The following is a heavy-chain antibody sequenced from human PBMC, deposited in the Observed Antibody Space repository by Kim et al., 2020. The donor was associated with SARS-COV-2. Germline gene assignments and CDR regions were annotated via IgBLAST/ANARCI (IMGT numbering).Heavy chain of an antibody. J-gene: IGHJ6*02. CDR3: ARDGGMDCGGDCYSSYYGMDV. V-gene: IGHV3-74*01. CDR2: INSDGSST. Sequence: GGSLRLSCAASGFTFSSYWMHWVRQAPGKGLVWVSRINSDGSSTSYADSVKGRFTISRDNAKNTLYLQMNSLRAEDTAVYYCARDGGMDCGGDCYSSYYGMDVWGQGTTVTVSS. CDR1: GFTFSSYW. D-gene: IGHD2-21*02.